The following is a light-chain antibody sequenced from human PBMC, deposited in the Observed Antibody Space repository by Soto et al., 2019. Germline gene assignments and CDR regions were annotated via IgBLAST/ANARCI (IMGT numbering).Light chain of an antibody. CDR3: QQYNSWPPSLT. V-gene: IGKV3-15*01. Sequence: IVMTQSPDTLSVSPGEGATLSCRASQSVSSNLAWYQQRPGQTPRLLIYDASTRATGIPARFSGSGSETEFTLTISSLQSEDFAVYYCQQYNSWPPSLTFGGGTKVEIK. CDR1: QSVSSN. J-gene: IGKJ4*01. CDR2: DAS.